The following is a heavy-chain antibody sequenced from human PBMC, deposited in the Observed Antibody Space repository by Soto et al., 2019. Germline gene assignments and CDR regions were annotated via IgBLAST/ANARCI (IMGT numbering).Heavy chain of an antibody. V-gene: IGHV1-69*01. CDR2: IIPIFGTA. Sequence: QVQLLQSGAEVKKPGSSVKVSCKASGGTFSSYSINWVRQAPGQGLEWMGEIIPIFGTANYAQKFQGRVTITADESTSTAYMELSSLRSDDTAVYYCARDGGRHSGGIDYWGQGTLVTVSS. CDR1: GGTFSSYS. CDR3: ARDGGRHSGGIDY. D-gene: IGHD1-26*01. J-gene: IGHJ4*02.